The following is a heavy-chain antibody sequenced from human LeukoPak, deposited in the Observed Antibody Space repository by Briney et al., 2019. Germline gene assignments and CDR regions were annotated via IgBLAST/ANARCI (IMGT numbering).Heavy chain of an antibody. CDR2: INHSGGST. J-gene: IGHJ4*02. CDR1: GYTFTSYY. D-gene: IGHD6-6*01. V-gene: IGHV1-46*01. Sequence: ASVKVSCKASGYTFTSYYMHWVRQAPGQGLEWMGIINHSGGSTSYAQKFQGRVTMTRDMSTSTVYMELSSLRSEDTAMYYCARYSSSTRGYFDYWGQGTLVTVSS. CDR3: ARYSSSTRGYFDY.